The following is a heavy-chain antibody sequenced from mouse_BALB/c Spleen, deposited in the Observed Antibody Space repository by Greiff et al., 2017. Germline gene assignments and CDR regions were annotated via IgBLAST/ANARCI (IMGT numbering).Heavy chain of an antibody. V-gene: IGHV7-3*02. CDR3: ARSALSMDY. Sequence: EVMLVESGGGLVQPGGSLRLSCATSGFTFTDYYMSWVRQPPGKALEWLGFIRNKANGYTTEYSASVKGRFTISRDNSQSILYLQMNTLRAEDSATYYCARSALSMDYWGQGTSVTVSS. CDR1: GFTFTDYY. CDR2: IRNKANGYTT. J-gene: IGHJ4*01.